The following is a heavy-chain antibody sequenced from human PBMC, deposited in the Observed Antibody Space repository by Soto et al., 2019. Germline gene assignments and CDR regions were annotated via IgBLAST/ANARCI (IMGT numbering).Heavy chain of an antibody. CDR1: GFTFSSYA. V-gene: IGHV3-23*01. CDR2: ISGSGGNT. CDR3: ANSLRGSYPFDY. D-gene: IGHD1-26*01. Sequence: GGSLRLSCAASGFTFSSYAMSWVRQAPGKGLEWVSTISGSGGNTYYADSVKGRFTISRDNSKNTLYLQMNSLRAEDTAVSYCANSLRGSYPFDYWGQGTLVTVSS. J-gene: IGHJ4*02.